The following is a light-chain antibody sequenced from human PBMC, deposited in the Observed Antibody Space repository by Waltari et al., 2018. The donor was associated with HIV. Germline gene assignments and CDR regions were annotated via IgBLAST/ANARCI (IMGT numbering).Light chain of an antibody. CDR1: TSSVGFYDY. CDR2: DVN. J-gene: IGLJ1*01. V-gene: IGLV2-11*01. CDR3: CAYAAGHVSYV. Sequence: QSALTQPPSVSGSPGQSVSISCSRTTSSVGFYDYVSWYQQYPGNAPKLIMFDVNQRPSGVPERFSGSKSGNTASLTISGLQTEDEADYFCCAYAAGHVSYVFGNGTAVAVL.